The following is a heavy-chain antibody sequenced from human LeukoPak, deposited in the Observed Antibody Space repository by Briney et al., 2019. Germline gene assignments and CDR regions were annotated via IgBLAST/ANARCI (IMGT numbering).Heavy chain of an antibody. CDR2: INHSGST. D-gene: IGHD5-12*01. J-gene: IGHJ4*02. V-gene: IGHV4-34*01. CDR3: ARGPFRGGYETERGFDY. CDR1: GGSFSGYY. Sequence: SETLSLTCAVYGGSFSGYYWSWIRQPPGKGLEWIGEINHSGSTNYNPSLKSRVTISVDTSKNRFSLKLSSVTAADTAVYYCARGPFRGGYETERGFDYWGQGTLVTVSS.